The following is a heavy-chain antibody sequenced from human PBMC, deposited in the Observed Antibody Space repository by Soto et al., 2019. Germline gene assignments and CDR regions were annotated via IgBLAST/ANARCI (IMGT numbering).Heavy chain of an antibody. V-gene: IGHV4-4*07. J-gene: IGHJ5*02. D-gene: IGHD3-3*01. Sequence: SETLSLTCTVSGGSISSYYWSWIRQPAGKGLEWIGRIYTSGSTNYNPSLKSRVTMSVDTSKNQFSLKLSSVTAADTAVYYCARDRDYDFWSGSPLVWFDPWGQGTLVTVSS. CDR3: ARDRDYDFWSGSPLVWFDP. CDR1: GGSISSYY. CDR2: IYTSGST.